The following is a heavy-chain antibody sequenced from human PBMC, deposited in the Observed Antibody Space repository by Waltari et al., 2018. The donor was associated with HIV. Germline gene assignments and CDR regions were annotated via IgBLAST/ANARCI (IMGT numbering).Heavy chain of an antibody. CDR3: YGFV. Sequence: EVQLVESGGGLVKPGGSLRLSCAASGLTLSNAWMSGVRQAPGKGREGVGRIKSKTDGGTEDYAAPVKGRFTISRDDSKNILYLQMNSLKTEDTAVYYCYGFVWGQGTLVTVSS. V-gene: IGHV3-15*01. CDR1: GLTLSNAW. D-gene: IGHD3-10*01. J-gene: IGHJ4*02. CDR2: IKSKTDGGTE.